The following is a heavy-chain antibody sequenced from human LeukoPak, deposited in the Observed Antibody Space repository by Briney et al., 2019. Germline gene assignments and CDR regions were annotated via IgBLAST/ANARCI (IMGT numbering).Heavy chain of an antibody. V-gene: IGHV3-66*01. CDR3: ARARGTAMVLFDY. J-gene: IGHJ4*02. CDR2: IYSGGST. CDR1: GFTVSSNY. D-gene: IGHD5-18*01. Sequence: GGSLRLSCAAPGFTVSSNYMSWVRQAPGKGLEWVSVIYSGGSTYYADSVKGRFTISRDNSKNTLYLQMNSLRAEDTAVYYCARARGTAMVLFDYWGQGTLVTVSS.